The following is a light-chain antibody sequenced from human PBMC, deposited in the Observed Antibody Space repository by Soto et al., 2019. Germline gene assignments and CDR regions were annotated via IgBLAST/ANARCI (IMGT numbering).Light chain of an antibody. V-gene: IGKV3-11*01. CDR2: DAS. Sequence: EIVLTQSPATLSFSPGDRAVLSCRASQSVSRSLTWYQHKAGQAPRLLIYDASTRATGIPRRFSGSGSGTDFTLTISSLEPEDFAVYYCQQRSNSFGGGTKVEIK. CDR3: QQRSNS. CDR1: QSVSRS. J-gene: IGKJ4*01.